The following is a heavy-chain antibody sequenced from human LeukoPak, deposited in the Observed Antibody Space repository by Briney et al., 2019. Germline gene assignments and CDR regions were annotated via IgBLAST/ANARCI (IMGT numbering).Heavy chain of an antibody. CDR1: GFTFSSYA. V-gene: IGHV3-30*04. J-gene: IGHJ4*02. CDR2: ISYDGSNK. Sequence: GSLRLSCAASGFTFSSYAMHWVRQAPGKGLEWVAVISYDGSNKYYADSVKGRFTISRDNSKNTLYLQMNSLRAEDTAVYYCARDRISSGVSATATLDYWGQGTLVTVSS. CDR3: ARDRISSGVSATATLDY. D-gene: IGHD2-15*01.